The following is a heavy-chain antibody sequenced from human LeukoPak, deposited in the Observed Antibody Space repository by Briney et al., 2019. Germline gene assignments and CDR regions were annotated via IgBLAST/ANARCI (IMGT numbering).Heavy chain of an antibody. CDR3: ARDYDFWSGYYPDDI. Sequence: GGSLRLPCAASGFTFSSYSMNWVRQAPGKGLEWVSSISSSSSYIYYADSVKGRFTISRDNAKNSQYLQMNSLRAEDTAVYYCARDYDFWSGYYPDDIWGQGTMVTVSS. CDR2: ISSSSSYI. CDR1: GFTFSSYS. V-gene: IGHV3-21*01. J-gene: IGHJ3*02. D-gene: IGHD3-3*01.